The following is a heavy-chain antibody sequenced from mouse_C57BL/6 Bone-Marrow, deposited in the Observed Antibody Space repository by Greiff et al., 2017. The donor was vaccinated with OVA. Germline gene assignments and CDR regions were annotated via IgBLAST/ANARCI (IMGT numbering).Heavy chain of an antibody. CDR3: ARIPAYYYGSSYWYFDV. D-gene: IGHD1-1*01. Sequence: QVQLQQPGAELVKPGASVKLSCKASGYTFTSYWMQWVKQRPGQGLEWIGEIDPSDSYTNYNQKFKGKATLTVDTSSSTAYMQLSSLTSEDSAVYYCARIPAYYYGSSYWYFDVWGTGTTVTVSS. J-gene: IGHJ1*03. CDR1: GYTFTSYW. CDR2: IDPSDSYT. V-gene: IGHV1-50*01.